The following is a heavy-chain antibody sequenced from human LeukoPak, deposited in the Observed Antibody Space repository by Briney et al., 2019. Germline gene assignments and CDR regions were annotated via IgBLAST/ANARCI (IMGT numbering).Heavy chain of an antibody. D-gene: IGHD3-10*01. CDR1: GFTFSSYW. J-gene: IGHJ3*02. CDR2: IKQDGSEK. Sequence: PGGSLRLSCAASGFTFSSYWMSWVRQAPGKGLEWVANIKQDGSEKYYVDSVKGRFTISRDSAKNSLYLQMNSLRAEDTAVYYCARVALLWFGELKDAFDIWGQGTMVTVSS. V-gene: IGHV3-7*01. CDR3: ARVALLWFGELKDAFDI.